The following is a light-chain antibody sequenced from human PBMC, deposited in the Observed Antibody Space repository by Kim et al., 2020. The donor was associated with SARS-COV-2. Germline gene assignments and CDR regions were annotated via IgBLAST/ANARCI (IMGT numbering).Light chain of an antibody. CDR2: MAS. CDR1: QSISNW. CDR3: QQYNSHTPYT. J-gene: IGKJ2*01. Sequence: ASVVDRVTTTCRASQSISNWCGWYQQRPEGDPNLLIYMASHIKSGGPQRCSGSGDGTEFSLTISSLQPDDFATYYCQQYNSHTPYTSAQGTRREI. V-gene: IGKV1-5*03.